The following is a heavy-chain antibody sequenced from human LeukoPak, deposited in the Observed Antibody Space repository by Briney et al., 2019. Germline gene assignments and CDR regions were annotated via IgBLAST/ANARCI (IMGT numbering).Heavy chain of an antibody. CDR2: IYYSGST. D-gene: IGHD6-13*01. CDR1: GGSISSYY. V-gene: IGHV4-59*01. J-gene: IGHJ4*02. Sequence: SETLSLTCTVSGGSISSYYWSWIRQPPGKGLEWIGYIYYSGSTNYNPSLKSQVTISVDTSKNQFSLKLSSVTAADTAVYYCARWYSSSWYDYRTDYFDYWGQGTLVTVSS. CDR3: ARWYSSSWYDYRTDYFDY.